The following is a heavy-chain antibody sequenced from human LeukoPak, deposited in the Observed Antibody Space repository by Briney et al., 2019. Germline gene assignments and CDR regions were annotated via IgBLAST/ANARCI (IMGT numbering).Heavy chain of an antibody. D-gene: IGHD6-13*01. CDR2: ISGSGGST. Sequence: ETLSLTCAVYGGSFSGYYWSWVRQAPGKGLEWVSAISGSGGSTYYADTVKGRFTISRDNSKNTLYLQMNSLRAEDTAVYYCAKEQIAAAFDYWGQGALVTVSS. J-gene: IGHJ4*02. CDR1: GGSFSGYY. CDR3: AKEQIAAAFDY. V-gene: IGHV3-23*01.